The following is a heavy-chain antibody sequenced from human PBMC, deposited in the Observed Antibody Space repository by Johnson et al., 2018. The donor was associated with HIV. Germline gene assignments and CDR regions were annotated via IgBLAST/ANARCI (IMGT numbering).Heavy chain of an antibody. V-gene: IGHV3-30*14. D-gene: IGHD3-10*01. CDR2: ISYDGSNK. CDR3: ARAGGSGDAFDI. CDR1: GFTFSSYV. Sequence: QVQLVESGGGVVQPGRSLRLSCAASGFTFSSYVMHWVRQAPGKGLEWVALISYDGSNKYYADSVKGRFTISRDNSKNTLYLKMNSLRAEDTAGYYCARAGGSGDAFDIWGQGTMVTVSA. J-gene: IGHJ3*02.